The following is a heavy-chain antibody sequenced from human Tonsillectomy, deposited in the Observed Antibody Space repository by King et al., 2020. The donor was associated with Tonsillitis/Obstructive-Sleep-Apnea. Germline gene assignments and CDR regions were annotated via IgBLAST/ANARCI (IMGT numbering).Heavy chain of an antibody. Sequence: VQLVESGGGVVQPGRSLRLSCAASGFTFSSYGMHWVRQAPGKGLEWVAVISYDGSNKYYVDSVKGRFTISRDNSKNTLYLQMNSLRVEDTAVYYCAKEWLERADDYYYYMDVWGKGTTVTVSS. CDR2: ISYDGSNK. J-gene: IGHJ6*03. CDR3: AKEWLERADDYYYYMDV. V-gene: IGHV3-30*18. D-gene: IGHD1-1*01. CDR1: GFTFSSYG.